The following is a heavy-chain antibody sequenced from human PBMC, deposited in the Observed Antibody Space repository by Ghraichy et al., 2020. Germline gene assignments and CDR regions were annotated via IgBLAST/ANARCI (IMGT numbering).Heavy chain of an antibody. Sequence: GGYLRLSCAASGFTFSSYWMSWVRQAPGKGLEWVANIKQDGSEKYYVDSVKGRFTISRDNAKNSLYLQMNSLRAEDTAVYYCAREGAAMDYYFDYWGQGTLVTVSS. V-gene: IGHV3-7*01. CDR1: GFTFSSYW. CDR2: IKQDGSEK. D-gene: IGHD5-18*01. J-gene: IGHJ4*02. CDR3: AREGAAMDYYFDY.